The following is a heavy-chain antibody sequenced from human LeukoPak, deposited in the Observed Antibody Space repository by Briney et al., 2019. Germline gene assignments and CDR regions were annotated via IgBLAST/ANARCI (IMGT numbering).Heavy chain of an antibody. CDR2: IYYSGST. V-gene: IGHV4-59*01. D-gene: IGHD6-6*01. CDR1: GGSISSYY. CDR3: ARDGEQLELDY. J-gene: IGHJ4*02. Sequence: SETLSLTCTASGGSISSYYWSWIRQPPGKGLEWIGYIYYSGSTNYNPSLKSRVTISVDTSKNQFSLKLSSVTAADTAVYYCARDGEQLELDYWGQGTLVTVSS.